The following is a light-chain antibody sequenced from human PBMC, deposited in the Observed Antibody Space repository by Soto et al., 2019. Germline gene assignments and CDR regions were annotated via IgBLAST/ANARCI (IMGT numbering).Light chain of an antibody. J-gene: IGKJ4*01. CDR2: DAS. CDR1: QSVGSK. Sequence: EVVMTQSPATLSVSPGDRATLSCRASQSVGSKLTWYQQKPGQAPRLLIYDASTRATGVPARFSGSGSGTELTLTISGLQSEDFAVYYCHQYDTWPLTFGGGAKVDIK. V-gene: IGKV3-15*01. CDR3: HQYDTWPLT.